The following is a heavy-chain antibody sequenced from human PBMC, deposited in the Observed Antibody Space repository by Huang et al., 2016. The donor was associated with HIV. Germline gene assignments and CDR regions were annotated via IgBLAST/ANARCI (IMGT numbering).Heavy chain of an antibody. J-gene: IGHJ5*02. V-gene: IGHV1-24*01. CDR2: FGRIEGGT. CDR3: VTSRKTISGGRVGWFDP. Sequence: QVQLVQFGAEVKKPGASVKVSCKVSGKSVSEVAMHWVRQAPGKGLEWMGGFGRIEGGTVSPQTFHGGVSRTEDTSTDTAYMELVGLRSDDTAVYYCVTSRKTISGGRVGWFDPWGQGTLVTVSS. CDR1: GKSVSEVA. D-gene: IGHD3-3*01.